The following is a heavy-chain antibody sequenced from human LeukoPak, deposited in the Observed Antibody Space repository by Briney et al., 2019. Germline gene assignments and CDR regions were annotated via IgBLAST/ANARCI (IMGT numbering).Heavy chain of an antibody. V-gene: IGHV3-74*03. J-gene: IGHJ4*02. CDR3: VRDLILVWTPGDDFDH. CDR1: GFTLSRYW. CDR2: INEDASTI. D-gene: IGHD3-16*01. Sequence: GGSLRLSCVASGFTLSRYWMHWVRQVPGKGLEWVSRINEDASTITYADSVKGRFNISRDNDKNTMYLQMNRLRAEDTAVYFCVRDLILVWTPGDDFDHWGQGTLVTVSS.